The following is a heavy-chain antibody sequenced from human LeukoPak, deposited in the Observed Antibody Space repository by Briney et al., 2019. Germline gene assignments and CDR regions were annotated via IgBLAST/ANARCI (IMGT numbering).Heavy chain of an antibody. CDR2: IYYSGST. J-gene: IGHJ4*01. V-gene: IGHV4-59*01. CDR1: GGSISSYY. CDR3: ARDRVDIVANYSVDY. Sequence: SETLSLTCTVSGGSISSYYWSWIRQPPGKGLEWIGYIYYSGSTNYNPSLKSRVTISVDTSKNQFSLKLSSVTAADTAVYYCARDRVDIVANYSVDYWGQGTLVTVSS. D-gene: IGHD5-12*01.